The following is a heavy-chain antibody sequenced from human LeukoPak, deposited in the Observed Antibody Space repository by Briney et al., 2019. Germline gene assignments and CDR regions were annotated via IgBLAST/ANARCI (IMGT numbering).Heavy chain of an antibody. V-gene: IGHV4-59*01. Sequence: SETLSLTCTVSGGSISSYYWSWIRQPPGKGLEWIGYIYYSGSTNYNPSLKSRVTISVDTSKNQFSLKLSSVTAADTAVYYCARGRIITDFWSGYYHTLEYWGQGTLVTVSS. CDR1: GGSISSYY. CDR2: IYYSGST. J-gene: IGHJ4*02. CDR3: ARGRIITDFWSGYYHTLEY. D-gene: IGHD3-3*01.